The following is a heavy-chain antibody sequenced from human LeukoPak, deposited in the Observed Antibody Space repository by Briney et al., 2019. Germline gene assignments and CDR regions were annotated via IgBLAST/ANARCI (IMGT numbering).Heavy chain of an antibody. CDR2: IYYSGST. V-gene: IGHV4-30-4*01. J-gene: IGHJ4*02. Sequence: SETLSLTCTVSGGSISSGDYYWSWIRQPPGKGLEWIGYIYYSGSTYYNPSLKSRVTISVDRSKNQFSLKLSSVTAADTAVYYCAREVIVATIFDYWGQGTLVTVSA. D-gene: IGHD5-12*01. CDR1: GGSISSGDYY. CDR3: AREVIVATIFDY.